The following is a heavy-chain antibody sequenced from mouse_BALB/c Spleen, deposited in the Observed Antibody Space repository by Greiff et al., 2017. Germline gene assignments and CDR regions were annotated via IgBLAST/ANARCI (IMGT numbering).Heavy chain of an antibody. CDR2: ISSGSSTI. CDR1: GFTFSSFG. Sequence: EVQLMESGGGLVQPGGSRKLSCAASGFTFSSFGMHWVRQAPEKGLEWVAYISSGSSTIYYADTVKGRFTISRDNPKNTLFLQMTSLRSEDTAMYYCAINFDYWGQGTTLTVSS. V-gene: IGHV5-17*02. CDR3: AINFDY. J-gene: IGHJ2*01.